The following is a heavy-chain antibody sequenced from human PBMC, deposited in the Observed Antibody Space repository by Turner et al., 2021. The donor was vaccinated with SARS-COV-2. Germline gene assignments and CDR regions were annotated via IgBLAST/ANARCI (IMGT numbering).Heavy chain of an antibody. CDR1: GFTFSSYS. CDR3: ARDLGSIAVDN. D-gene: IGHD6-19*01. V-gene: IGHV3-48*01. CDR2: ISSSSSTI. J-gene: IGHJ4*02. Sequence: EVQLVESGGGLLQPGGSLRLSCAASGFTFSSYSMNWVRQAPGKGLEWVSYISSSSSTIYYADSVKGRFTISRDNAKNSLYLQMNSLRAEDTAVYYCARDLGSIAVDNWGQGTLVTVSS.